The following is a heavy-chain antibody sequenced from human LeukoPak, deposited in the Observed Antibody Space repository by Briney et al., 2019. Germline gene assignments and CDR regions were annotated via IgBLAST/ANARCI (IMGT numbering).Heavy chain of an antibody. CDR2: IQNDGNNK. Sequence: GGSLRLSCAASGFTFSSNGMHWVRQAPGKGLECVAFIQNDGNNKKYADSVKGRFTISRDNSKNTLYLRMNSLRAEDTAVYYCARDWGTSSLYLVNWGQGTLVTVSS. V-gene: IGHV3-30*02. D-gene: IGHD6-6*01. J-gene: IGHJ4*02. CDR1: GFTFSSNG. CDR3: ARDWGTSSLYLVN.